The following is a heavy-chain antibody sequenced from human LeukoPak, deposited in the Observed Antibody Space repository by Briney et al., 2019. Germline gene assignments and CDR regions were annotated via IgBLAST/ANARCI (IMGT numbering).Heavy chain of an antibody. J-gene: IGHJ4*02. CDR1: GFTLSTNA. V-gene: IGHV3-7*03. Sequence: GGSLRLSCLTSGFTLSTNAMSWVRQAPGKGPEWVANIKQDGSAKYYVDSVRGRFTISRDNGNSSLHLQMNSLRAEDTAVYYCIRLSGPLDDYWGQGTLITVSS. CDR2: IKQDGSAK. D-gene: IGHD1-26*01. CDR3: IRLSGPLDDY.